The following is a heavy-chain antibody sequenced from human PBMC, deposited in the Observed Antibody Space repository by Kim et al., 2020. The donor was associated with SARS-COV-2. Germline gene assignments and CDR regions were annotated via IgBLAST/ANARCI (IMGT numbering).Heavy chain of an antibody. D-gene: IGHD3-10*01. J-gene: IGHJ5*02. CDR3: ASGDTRRITMVRGTNNWFDP. Sequence: GGSLRLSCAASGFTFSSYSMNWVRQAPGKGLEWVSYISSSSSTIYYADSVKGRFTISRDNAKNSLYLQMNSLRDEDTAVYYCASGDTRRITMVRGTNNWFDPWGQGTLVTVSS. CDR2: ISSSSSTI. V-gene: IGHV3-48*02. CDR1: GFTFSSYS.